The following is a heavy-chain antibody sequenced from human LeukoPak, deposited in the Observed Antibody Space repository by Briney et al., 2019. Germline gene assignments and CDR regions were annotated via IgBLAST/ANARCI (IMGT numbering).Heavy chain of an antibody. Sequence: SVKVSCKASGGTFSSYAISWVRQAPGQGLEWMGRIIPSFGIANYAQKFQGRVTITADKSTSTAYMELSSLRSEDTAVHYCARDSTRYYDFWSDYYYYGMDVWGQGTTVTVSS. D-gene: IGHD3-3*01. CDR2: IIPSFGIA. CDR3: ARDSTRYYDFWSDYYYYGMDV. J-gene: IGHJ6*02. CDR1: GGTFSSYA. V-gene: IGHV1-69*04.